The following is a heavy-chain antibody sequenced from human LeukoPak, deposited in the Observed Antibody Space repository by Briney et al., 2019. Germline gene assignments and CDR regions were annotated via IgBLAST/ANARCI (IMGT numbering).Heavy chain of an antibody. CDR2: IESNGLT. Sequence: PGGSLRLSCEASGFTFSSYWMHWVRQIPGKGLMWVSRIESNGLTLYADSVRDRFTISRDNAKNSLYLQMNSLRAEDTAVYYCARKMGTLGHAFDIWGQGTMVTVSS. J-gene: IGHJ3*02. V-gene: IGHV3-74*01. CDR3: ARKMGTLGHAFDI. CDR1: GFTFSSYW. D-gene: IGHD7-27*01.